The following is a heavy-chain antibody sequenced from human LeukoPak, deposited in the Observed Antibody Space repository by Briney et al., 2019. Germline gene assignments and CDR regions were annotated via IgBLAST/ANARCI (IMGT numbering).Heavy chain of an antibody. CDR2: ISGSGGST. Sequence: PGGSLRLSCAASGFIFSSYAMSWVRQAPGKGLEWVSAISGSGGSTYYADSVKGRFTVSRDNSKNTLYLQMNSLRAEDTAVYYCAKVDPSNWNYGDYWGQGTPVTVSS. CDR3: AKVDPSNWNYGDY. V-gene: IGHV3-23*01. D-gene: IGHD1-20*01. J-gene: IGHJ4*02. CDR1: GFIFSSYA.